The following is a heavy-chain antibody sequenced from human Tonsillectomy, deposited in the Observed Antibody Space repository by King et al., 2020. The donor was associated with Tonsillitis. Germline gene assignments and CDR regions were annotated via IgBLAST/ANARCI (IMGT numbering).Heavy chain of an antibody. Sequence: QLQESGPGLGKPSQTLSLTCTVSGGSISSGSYYWSWIRQPAGKGLQWIGRTYSSGRTQYKPSLKDRVTMSVETSTNQLSLKLSSVTAADTAVYYCARDVYLGFCSSTSCEYWFDPWGQGTLVTVSS. CDR2: TYSSGRT. J-gene: IGHJ5*02. CDR1: GGSISSGSYY. CDR3: ARDVYLGFCSSTSCEYWFDP. D-gene: IGHD2-2*01. V-gene: IGHV4-61*02.